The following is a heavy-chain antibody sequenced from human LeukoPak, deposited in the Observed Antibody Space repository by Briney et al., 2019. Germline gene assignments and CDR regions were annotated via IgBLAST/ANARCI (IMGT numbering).Heavy chain of an antibody. CDR3: ARVKSYYYDTSDKDAFDI. V-gene: IGHV1-46*01. Sequence: ASVKVSCKASGYTFTSHFMHWVRQAPGQGLEWMGIINPRGGSTSYTRKFQGRVTMTRDTSTSTVYMELSSLRSEDTAVYYCARVKSYYYDTSDKDAFDIWGQGTMVTVSS. CDR2: INPRGGST. CDR1: GYTFTSHF. D-gene: IGHD3-22*01. J-gene: IGHJ3*02.